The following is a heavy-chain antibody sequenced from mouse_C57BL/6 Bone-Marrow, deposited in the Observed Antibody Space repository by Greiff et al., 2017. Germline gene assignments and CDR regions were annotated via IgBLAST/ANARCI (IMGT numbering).Heavy chain of an antibody. V-gene: IGHV7-3*01. CDR2: IRNTANGYTT. J-gene: IGHJ4*01. D-gene: IGHD1-1*01. Sequence: EVQLVEPGGGLVQPGGSLSLSCAASGFTFTDYYMSWVRQPPGKALEWMGFIRNTANGYTTEYSDSVKGRFTISRDNSQSILYLQMSALRAEDSATYYGARSLFIRMDYWGQGTSVTVSS. CDR1: GFTFTDYY. CDR3: ARSLFIRMDY.